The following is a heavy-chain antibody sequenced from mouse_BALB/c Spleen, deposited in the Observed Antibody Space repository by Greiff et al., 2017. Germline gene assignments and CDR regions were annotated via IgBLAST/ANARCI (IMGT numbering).Heavy chain of an antibody. V-gene: IGHV3-2*02. CDR3: ARRGSTMITTWFAY. CDR1: GYSITSDYA. Sequence: EVQLQQSGPGLVKPSQSLSLTCTVTGYSITSDYAWNWIRQFPGNKLEWMGYISYSGSTSYNPSLKSRISITRDTSKNQFFLQLNSVTTEDTATDDCARRGSTMITTWFAYWGQGTLVTVSA. CDR2: ISYSGST. J-gene: IGHJ3*01. D-gene: IGHD2-4*01.